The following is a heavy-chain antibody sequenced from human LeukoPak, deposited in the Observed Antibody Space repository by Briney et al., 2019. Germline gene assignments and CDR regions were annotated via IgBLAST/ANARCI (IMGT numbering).Heavy chain of an antibody. Sequence: GGSLRLSCAASGFTFSSYSMNWVRQAPGRGLEWVSYISGSSRPIYYADSVKGRFTISRDNSKNTLYLQMNSLRAEDTAVYYCAREITIFGVVITDLWGQGTLVTVSS. CDR1: GFTFSSYS. CDR3: AREITIFGVVITDL. D-gene: IGHD3-3*01. V-gene: IGHV3-48*01. CDR2: ISGSSRPI. J-gene: IGHJ4*02.